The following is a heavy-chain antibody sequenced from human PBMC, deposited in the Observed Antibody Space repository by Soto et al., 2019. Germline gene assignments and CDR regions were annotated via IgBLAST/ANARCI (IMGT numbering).Heavy chain of an antibody. CDR2: ICYDESHR. CDR3: ALDSSGGDAYPDY. V-gene: IGHV3-33*08. J-gene: IGHJ4*02. Sequence: SLRLSCAASGFSFSSYGMHWVRQAPCKWLEWVAVICYDESHRYFADSVKGRFTISRDSSKKPLYLQMSSLRAEDTAVYHCALDSSGGDAYPDYCVLG. D-gene: IGHD2-15*01. CDR1: GFSFSSYG.